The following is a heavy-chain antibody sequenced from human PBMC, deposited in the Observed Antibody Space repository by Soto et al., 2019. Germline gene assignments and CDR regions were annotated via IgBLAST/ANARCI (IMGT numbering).Heavy chain of an antibody. Sequence: EVQLVESGGSLVQPGGSLRLSCAASGFTFSSYNMNWVRQAPGKGLEWVSFISSSGSTIYYADSVKGRFTISRDNAKNSLYLQMNRLRDEDTAVYYGARISEIYERYWGQGTLVTVSS. D-gene: IGHD1-26*01. CDR1: GFTFSSYN. CDR3: ARISEIYERY. V-gene: IGHV3-48*02. CDR2: ISSSGSTI. J-gene: IGHJ4*02.